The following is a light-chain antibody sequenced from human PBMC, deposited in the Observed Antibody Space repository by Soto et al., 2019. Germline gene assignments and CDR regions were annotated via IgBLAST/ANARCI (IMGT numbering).Light chain of an antibody. CDR1: QSVLYSSNNKNY. Sequence: DIVMTQSPDSLAVSLGERATINCKSSQSVLYSSNNKNYLAWYQQKPGQPPNLLIYWASTREPGVPDRFSGSGSGTDFTLTISSLQAEDVAVYYCQQYYSNPPTFGQGTKLEIK. CDR3: QQYYSNPPT. CDR2: WAS. V-gene: IGKV4-1*01. J-gene: IGKJ2*01.